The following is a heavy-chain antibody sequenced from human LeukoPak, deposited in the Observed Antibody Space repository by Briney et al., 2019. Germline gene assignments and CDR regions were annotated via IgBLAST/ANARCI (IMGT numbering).Heavy chain of an antibody. V-gene: IGHV4-59*01. CDR1: GGSISSYY. J-gene: IGHJ2*01. D-gene: IGHD1-26*01. Sequence: SETLSLTCTVSGGSISSYYWRWIRQPPGKGLEWIGYIYYSGSTNYNPSLKSRVTISVDTSKNQFSLKLSSVTAADTAVYYCARVGATSYWYFDLWGRGTLVTVSS. CDR3: ARVGATSYWYFDL. CDR2: IYYSGST.